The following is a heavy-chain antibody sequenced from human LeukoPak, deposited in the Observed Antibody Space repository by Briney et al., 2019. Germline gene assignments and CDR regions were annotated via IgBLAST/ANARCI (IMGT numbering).Heavy chain of an antibody. V-gene: IGHV1-46*04. CDR2: INPSGDST. Sequence: GASVKVSFKTSGNTFTTYYMHCVRHAPGQGLESGVIINPSGDSTTYAQQLEGRVTMTRDTSTSTVYMEMSSVRSEDTAVYYCARHDLGGRSPFDCWGRGQLVPVSS. D-gene: IGHD2-15*01. CDR1: GNTFTTYY. CDR3: ARHDLGGRSPFDC. J-gene: IGHJ4*02.